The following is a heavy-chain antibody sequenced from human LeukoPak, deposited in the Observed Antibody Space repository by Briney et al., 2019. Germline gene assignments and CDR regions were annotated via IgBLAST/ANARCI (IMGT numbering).Heavy chain of an antibody. CDR1: GYAFIGYY. CDR2: IFPNTGDT. D-gene: IGHD5-18*01. CDR3: ARDCERGYSYGLC. Sequence: ASVKVSCKASGYAFIGYYIHWVRQAPGQGLEWLGSIFPNTGDTRYAQKFQGRVTMTRDTSISTASMELRRLKSDDSAVYYCARDCERGYSYGLCWGQGTLVTVSS. J-gene: IGHJ4*02. V-gene: IGHV1-2*02.